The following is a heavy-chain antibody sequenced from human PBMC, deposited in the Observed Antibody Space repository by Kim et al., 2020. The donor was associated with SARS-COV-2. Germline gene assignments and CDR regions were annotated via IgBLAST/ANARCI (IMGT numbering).Heavy chain of an antibody. D-gene: IGHD3-22*01. V-gene: IGHV3-53*01. J-gene: IGHJ4*02. CDR2: T. Sequence: TNSADSVRGRFTLSRDSSKNTLFLQMNSLRAEDSAVYYWARKTDRGGHGDFWGRGTLVTVSS. CDR3: ARKTDRGGHGDF.